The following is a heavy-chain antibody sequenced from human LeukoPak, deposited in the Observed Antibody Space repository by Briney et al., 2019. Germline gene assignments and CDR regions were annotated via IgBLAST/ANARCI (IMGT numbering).Heavy chain of an antibody. J-gene: IGHJ4*02. CDR1: GFTFDDYA. D-gene: IGHD4-17*01. Sequence: GGSLRLSCAASGFTFDDYAMHGVRQAPGKGLEWVSLISGGGTTTYYTDSVKGRFIISRDNSKNSLYLQMNSLRNEDTALYYCVKDYGDTGFPDYWGQGTLVTVSS. CDR3: VKDYGDTGFPDY. CDR2: ISGGGTTT. V-gene: IGHV3-43*02.